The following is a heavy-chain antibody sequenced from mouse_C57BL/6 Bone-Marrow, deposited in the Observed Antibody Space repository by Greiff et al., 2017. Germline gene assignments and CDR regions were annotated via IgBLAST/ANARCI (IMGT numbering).Heavy chain of an antibody. V-gene: IGHV1-52*01. J-gene: IGHJ4*01. CDR2: IDPSDSET. CDR1: GYTFTSYW. CDR3: ARRLFRDSAIDY. D-gene: IGHD3-2*02. Sequence: QVQLQQPGAELVRPGSSVKLSCKASGYTFTSYWMHWVKQRPIQGLEWIGNIDPSDSETHYNQKFKDKATLTADKSSSTAYMQLSSLTSEDSAVYYCARRLFRDSAIDYWGQGTSVTVSS.